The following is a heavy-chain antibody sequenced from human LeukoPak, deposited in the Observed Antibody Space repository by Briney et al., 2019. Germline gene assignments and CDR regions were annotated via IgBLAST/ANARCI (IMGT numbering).Heavy chain of an antibody. Sequence: ASVKVSCKASGYTFTGYYMHWVRQAPGQGLEWMGWINPNSGGTNYAQKFQGRVTMTRDTSISTAYMELSRLRSDDTAVYYCARDGGGVPVPAAIFYYGMDVWGQGTTVTVSS. J-gene: IGHJ6*02. CDR1: GYTFTGYY. D-gene: IGHD2-2*01. CDR3: ARDGGGVPVPAAIFYYGMDV. CDR2: INPNSGGT. V-gene: IGHV1-2*02.